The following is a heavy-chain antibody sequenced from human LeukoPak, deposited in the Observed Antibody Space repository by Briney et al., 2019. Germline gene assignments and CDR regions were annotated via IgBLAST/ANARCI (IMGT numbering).Heavy chain of an antibody. V-gene: IGHV4-59*08. CDR2: IYYSGST. CDR3: ARLSIASSSHPFDY. CDR1: GGSISSYY. D-gene: IGHD6-6*01. Sequence: SETLSLTCTVSGGSISSYYWSWIRQPPGKGLEWIGYIYYSGSTNYNPSLKSRVTISVDTSKNQFSLRLSSVTAADTAVYYCARLSIASSSHPFDYWGQGTLVTVSS. J-gene: IGHJ4*02.